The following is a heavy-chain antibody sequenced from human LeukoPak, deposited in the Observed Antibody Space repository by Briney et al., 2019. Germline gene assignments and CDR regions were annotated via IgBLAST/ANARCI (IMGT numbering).Heavy chain of an antibody. CDR1: GLTVSSYS. CDR2: ISSSSSTI. J-gene: IGHJ4*02. Sequence: PGGSLRLSCVASGLTVSSYSMNGVRQAPGKGLEWVSYISSSSSTIYYADSVKGRFTISRDNAKNSLDLQMNSLRDEDTAVYYCARARASGRSGFDYWGQGTLVTVSS. D-gene: IGHD2-15*01. CDR3: ARARASGRSGFDY. V-gene: IGHV3-48*02.